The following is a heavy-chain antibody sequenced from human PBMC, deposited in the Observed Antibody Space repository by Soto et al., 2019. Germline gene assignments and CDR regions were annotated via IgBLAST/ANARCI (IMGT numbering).Heavy chain of an antibody. J-gene: IGHJ5*02. V-gene: IGHV3-23*01. CDR2: IIGNGGTT. CDR1: GFTFSSYA. D-gene: IGHD6-19*01. CDR3: ARVQLRSTGWYP. Sequence: GGSLRLSCIASGFTFSSYAMSWVRQAPGKGLEWVSSIIGNGGTTYYADSVKGRFTISRDNSKNTLYLQMNSLRAEDTAIYYCARVQLRSTGWYPWGQGTLVTVSS.